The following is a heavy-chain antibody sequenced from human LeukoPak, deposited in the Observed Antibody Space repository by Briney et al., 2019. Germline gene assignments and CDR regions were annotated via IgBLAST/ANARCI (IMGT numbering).Heavy chain of an antibody. CDR1: GFTFSSYS. V-gene: IGHV3-21*01. J-gene: IGHJ6*03. Sequence: GGSLRLSCAASGFTFSSYSMNWVRQAPGKGLEWVSSISSSSSYIYYADSVKGRFTISRGNAKNSLYLQMNSLRAEDTAVYYCARDQRSTSNYYYYYYMDVWGKGTTVTVSS. CDR3: ARDQRSTSNYYYYYYMDV. D-gene: IGHD2-2*01. CDR2: ISSSSSYI.